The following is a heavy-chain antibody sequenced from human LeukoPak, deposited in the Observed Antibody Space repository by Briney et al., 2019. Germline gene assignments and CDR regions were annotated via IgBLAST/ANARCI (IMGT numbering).Heavy chain of an antibody. V-gene: IGHV3-21*01. J-gene: IGHJ4*02. CDR2: ISSSSSNI. CDR3: AKDRGGIVVVVAATADY. D-gene: IGHD2-15*01. CDR1: GFTLSGYS. Sequence: GGSLRLSCAASGFTLSGYSMNWVRQAPGKGLEWVSSISSSSSNIYYADSVKGRFTISRDNAKNSVYLQMNSLRAEDTAVYYCAKDRGGIVVVVAATADYWGQGTLVTVSS.